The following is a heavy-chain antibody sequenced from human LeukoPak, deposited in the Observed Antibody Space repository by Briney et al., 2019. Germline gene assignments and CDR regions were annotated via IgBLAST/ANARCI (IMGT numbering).Heavy chain of an antibody. V-gene: IGHV3-21*01. D-gene: IGHD6-19*01. J-gene: IGHJ4*02. CDR2: ISSSSSYI. Sequence: GGSLRLSRAASGFTFSSYTMNWVRQAPGKGLDWVSSISSSSSYIYYADSVRGRFTISRDNAKNSLYLQMNSLRAEDTAVYYCARCVAGSPPTDYWGQGTLVTVSS. CDR3: ARCVAGSPPTDY. CDR1: GFTFSSYT.